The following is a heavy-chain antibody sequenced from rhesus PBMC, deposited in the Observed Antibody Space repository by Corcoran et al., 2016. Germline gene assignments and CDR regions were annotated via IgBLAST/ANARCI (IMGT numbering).Heavy chain of an antibody. CDR3: ARSPIVGRVRSYFDD. Sequence: QVQLQESGPGLVKPSETLSLTCAVSGGSISSNYWSWIRQPPGKGLEWIGYSYGSSGSTYYNPSLKSRVTISTDTSKNQFSRRLSSVTAADTAVYYCARSPIVGRVRSYFDDWGQGVLVTVSS. CDR2: SYGSSGST. CDR1: GGSISSNY. V-gene: IGHV4-160*01. J-gene: IGHJ4*01. D-gene: IGHD5-24*01.